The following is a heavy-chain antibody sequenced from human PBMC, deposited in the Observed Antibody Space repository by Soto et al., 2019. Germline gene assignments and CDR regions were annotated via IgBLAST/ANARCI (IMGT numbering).Heavy chain of an antibody. J-gene: IGHJ6*02. V-gene: IGHV3-15*01. Sequence: PVGSLRLSCAASGFTFSNAWMSWVRQAPGKGLEWVGRIKSKTDGGTTDYAAPVKGRFTISRDDSKNTLYLQMNSLKTEDTAVYYCVAGAYYYYGMDVWGQGTTVTVSS. CDR3: VAGAYYYYGMDV. D-gene: IGHD6-19*01. CDR2: IKSKTDGGTT. CDR1: GFTFSNAW.